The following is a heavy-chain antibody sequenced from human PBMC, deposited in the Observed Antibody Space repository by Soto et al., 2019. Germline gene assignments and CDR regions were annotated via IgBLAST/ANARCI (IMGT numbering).Heavy chain of an antibody. V-gene: IGHV4-39*01. CDR3: PTFVVAASPHNDFDY. J-gene: IGHJ4*02. D-gene: IGHD2-15*01. CDR2: IYYSGTT. Sequence: SETLSLTCTVSGGSISTSNYYWGCVRQPPGMWLDWIGNIYYSGTTYYNPSLKSRVTISVDTFKIQVALKLNGVASGDTDVYHCPTFVVAASPHNDFDYWGGVTRVT. CDR1: GGSISTSNYY.